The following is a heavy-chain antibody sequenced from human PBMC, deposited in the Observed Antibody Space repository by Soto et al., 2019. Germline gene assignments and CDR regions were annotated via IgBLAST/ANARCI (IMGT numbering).Heavy chain of an antibody. CDR1: GGSISSSSYY. Sequence: SETLSLTCTVSGGSISSSSYYWGWIRQPPGKGLEWIGSIYYSGSTYYNPSLKSRVTISVDTSKNQFSLKLSSVTAADTAVYYCARLLEGRHYDYVWGSYRGVWGFDYWGQGTLVTVSS. J-gene: IGHJ4*02. V-gene: IGHV4-39*01. CDR3: ARLLEGRHYDYVWGSYRGVWGFDY. CDR2: IYYSGST. D-gene: IGHD3-16*02.